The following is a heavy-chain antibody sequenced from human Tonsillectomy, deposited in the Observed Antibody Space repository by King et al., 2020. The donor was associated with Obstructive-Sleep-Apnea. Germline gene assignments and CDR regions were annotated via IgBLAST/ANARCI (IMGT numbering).Heavy chain of an antibody. CDR3: ATGGPDAFDF. CDR2: ISSSTSTI. CDR1: GITFSSYS. Sequence: VQLVESGGGLVQPGGSLRLSCAASGITFSSYSMNWVRQAPGKGLEWVSYISSSTSTIYYADSVQGRFTISRDNAKNSLYLQMNSLRAEDTAVYYCATGGPDAFDFWGRGTMITVSS. V-gene: IGHV3-48*04. J-gene: IGHJ3*01. D-gene: IGHD3-16*01.